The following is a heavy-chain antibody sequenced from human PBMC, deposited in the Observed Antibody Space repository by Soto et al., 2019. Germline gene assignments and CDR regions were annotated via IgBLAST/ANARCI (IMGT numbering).Heavy chain of an antibody. CDR1: GGSISSGGYY. Sequence: SETLSLTCTVSGGSISSGGYYWSWIRQHPGKGLEWIGYIYYSGSTYYNPSLKSRVTISVDTSKNQFSLKLSSVTAADTAVYYCARVWVVTHIYYYYYYGMDIWGQGTTVTVSS. CDR3: ARVWVVTHIYYYYYYGMDI. CDR2: IYYSGST. J-gene: IGHJ6*02. D-gene: IGHD2-15*01. V-gene: IGHV4-31*03.